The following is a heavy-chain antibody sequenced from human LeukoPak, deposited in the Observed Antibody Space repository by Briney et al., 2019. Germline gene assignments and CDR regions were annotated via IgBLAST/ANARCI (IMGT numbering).Heavy chain of an antibody. CDR3: ARCPYRYYDSSGYSNRFDY. D-gene: IGHD3-22*01. Sequence: PGGSLRLSCAASGFTFDDYAMPWVRQAPGKGLEWVSGISWNSGSIGYADSVKGRFTISRDNAKNSLYLQMNSLRAEDTALYYCARCPYRYYDSSGYSNRFDYWGQGTLVTVSS. CDR1: GFTFDDYA. V-gene: IGHV3-9*01. CDR2: ISWNSGSI. J-gene: IGHJ4*02.